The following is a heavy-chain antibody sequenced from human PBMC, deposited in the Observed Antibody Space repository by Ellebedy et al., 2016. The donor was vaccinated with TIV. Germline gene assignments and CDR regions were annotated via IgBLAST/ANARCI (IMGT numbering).Heavy chain of an antibody. Sequence: PGGSLRLSCVVSGLSFSSYAMTWVRQAPGKGLEWVSVISDSGSRTDYADSVKGRFTISRDNSKNTLYLQMNSLRVEDTAIYYCVKGQRWFDPWGQGALVTVSS. J-gene: IGHJ5*02. CDR2: ISDSGSRT. V-gene: IGHV3-23*01. CDR3: VKGQRWFDP. CDR1: GLSFSSYA.